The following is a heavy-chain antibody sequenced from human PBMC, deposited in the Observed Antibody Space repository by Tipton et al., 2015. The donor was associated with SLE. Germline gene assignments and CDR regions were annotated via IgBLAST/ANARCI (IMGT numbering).Heavy chain of an antibody. CDR3: ARPDCGGDCYSDAFDI. CDR1: GFTVSSNY. V-gene: IGHV4-39*07. D-gene: IGHD2-21*02. J-gene: IGHJ3*02. CDR2: IYYSGST. Sequence: LRLSCAASGFTVSSNYMSWIRQPPGKGLEWIGSIYYSGSTYYNPSLKSRVTISVDTSKNQFSLKLSSVTAADTAVYYCARPDCGGDCYSDAFDIWGQGTMVTVSS.